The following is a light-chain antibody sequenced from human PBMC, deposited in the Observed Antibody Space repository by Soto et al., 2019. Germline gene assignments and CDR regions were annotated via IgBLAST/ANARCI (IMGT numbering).Light chain of an antibody. J-gene: IGLJ3*02. CDR2: DVS. Sequence: QSALTQPASVSGSPGQSITISCTGTSSDVGGYNYVSWYQQHPGKAPKLMIYDVSNRPSGVSNRFSGSKSGNTASLTISGLQAEDEADYYCSSYTSFGVFGGGTKLTVL. V-gene: IGLV2-14*01. CDR3: SSYTSFGV. CDR1: SSDVGGYNY.